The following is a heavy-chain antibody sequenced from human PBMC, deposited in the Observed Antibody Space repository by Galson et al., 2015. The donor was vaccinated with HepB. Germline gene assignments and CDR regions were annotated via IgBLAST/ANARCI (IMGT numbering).Heavy chain of an antibody. J-gene: IGHJ4*02. Sequence: SLRLSCAASGFTFSSYAMSWVRQAPGKGLEWVSAISGSGGSTYYADSVKGRFTISRDNSKNTLYLQMNSLRAEDTAVYYCAKWYYYDSSGYYGLIDYWGQGTLVTVSS. D-gene: IGHD3-22*01. CDR1: GFTFSSYA. V-gene: IGHV3-23*01. CDR2: ISGSGGST. CDR3: AKWYYYDSSGYYGLIDY.